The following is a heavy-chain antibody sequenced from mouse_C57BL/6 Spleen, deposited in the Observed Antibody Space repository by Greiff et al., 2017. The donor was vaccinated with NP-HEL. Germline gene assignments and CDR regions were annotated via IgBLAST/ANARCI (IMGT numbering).Heavy chain of an antibody. Sequence: EVQGVESGGGLVQPKGALKLSCAASGFTFNTYAMHWVRQAPGKGLEWVARIRSKSSNYATYYADSVKDRFTISRDDSQSMLYLQMNNLKTEDTAMYYCVRVNYYGSSYEFAYWGQGTLVTVSA. CDR2: IRSKSSNYAT. J-gene: IGHJ3*01. D-gene: IGHD1-1*01. CDR3: VRVNYYGSSYEFAY. V-gene: IGHV10-3*01. CDR1: GFTFNTYA.